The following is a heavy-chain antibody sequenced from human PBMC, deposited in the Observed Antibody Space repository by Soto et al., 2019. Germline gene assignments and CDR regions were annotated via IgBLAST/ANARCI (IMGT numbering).Heavy chain of an antibody. CDR2: ISAYNGNT. D-gene: IGHD3-9*01. CDR3: AREGDILTGYYLDNWFDP. Sequence: EASVKVSCKASGYTFTSYGISWVRQAPGRGLEWMGWISAYNGNTNYAQKLQGRVTMTTDTSTSTAYMELRSLRSDDTAVYYCAREGDILTGYYLDNWFDPWGQGTLVTVSS. CDR1: GYTFTSYG. V-gene: IGHV1-18*04. J-gene: IGHJ5*02.